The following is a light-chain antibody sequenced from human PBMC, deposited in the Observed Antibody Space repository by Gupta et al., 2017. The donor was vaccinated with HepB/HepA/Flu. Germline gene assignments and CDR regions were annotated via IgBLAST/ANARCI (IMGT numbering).Light chain of an antibody. V-gene: IGKV1-33*01. CDR1: QDISNY. J-gene: IGKJ4*01. CDR3: QQYDKLPVTLT. Sequence: DIQMSQSPSSLSASVGDRVTITCQASQDISNYLNWYQQKPGKAPKLLIYDASNLETGVPSRFSGSGSRTDFTFTIGRLLTEVIAAYYCQQYDKLPVTLTFGEGTKVEIK. CDR2: DAS.